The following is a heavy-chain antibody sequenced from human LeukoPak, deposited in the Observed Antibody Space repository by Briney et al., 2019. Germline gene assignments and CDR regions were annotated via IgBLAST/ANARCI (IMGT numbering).Heavy chain of an antibody. CDR3: ARVGVRGVVTVNWFDP. CDR2: IYPGDSNT. J-gene: IGHJ5*02. CDR1: GYTFSSYW. Sequence: GESLKISCQGSGYTFSSYWIAWVRQMPGKGLELMGIIYPGDSNTIYSPSFQGHLTISADKSINTAYLQWTSLKASDTAIYYCARVGVRGVVTVNWFDPWGQGTLVTVSS. V-gene: IGHV5-51*01. D-gene: IGHD3-10*01.